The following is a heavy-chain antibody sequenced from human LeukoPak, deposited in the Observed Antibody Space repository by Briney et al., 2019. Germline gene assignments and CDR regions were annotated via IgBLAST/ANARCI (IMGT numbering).Heavy chain of an antibody. V-gene: IGHV3-74*01. CDR3: ARGLLGIDF. CDR1: GFIFSTYW. J-gene: IGHJ4*02. CDR2: IDTDGSNT. Sequence: TGGSLRLSCTGSGFIFSTYWMHWVRQAPGKGLMWVSRIDTDGSNTNYADPVEGRFTISRDNAKNTLYLQMNSLRAEDTAVYYCARGLLGIDFWGQGTLVTVSS. D-gene: IGHD2-8*02.